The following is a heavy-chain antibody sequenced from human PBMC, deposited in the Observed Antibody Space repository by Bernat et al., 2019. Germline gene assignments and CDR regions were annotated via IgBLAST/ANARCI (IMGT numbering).Heavy chain of an antibody. V-gene: IGHV4-39*01. D-gene: IGHD3-9*01. J-gene: IGHJ4*02. CDR2: IYYSGST. Sequence: QVQLQESGPGLVKPSQTLSLTCTVSGGSISSSSYYWGWIRQPPGKGLEWIGSIYYSGSTYYNPSLKSRVTISVDTSKNQFSLKLSSVTAADTVVYYCARHRVDVDWLLLPFDYWGQGTLVTVSS. CDR3: ARHRVDVDWLLLPFDY. CDR1: GGSISSSSYY.